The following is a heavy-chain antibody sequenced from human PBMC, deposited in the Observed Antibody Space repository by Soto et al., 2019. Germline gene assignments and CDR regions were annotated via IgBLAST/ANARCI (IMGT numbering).Heavy chain of an antibody. D-gene: IGHD3-10*01. CDR1: GFTFSSYS. J-gene: IGHJ2*01. CDR3: ARSGKQDYWYFDL. V-gene: IGHV3-21*01. Sequence: EVQLVESGGGLVKPGGSLRLSCAASGFTFSSYSINWVRQAPGKGLEWVSSTTSSSSHIYYADSVKGRFTTSRDNAKNTLYLQMKSLRAEDTAVYYCARSGKQDYWYFDLWGRGTLVTVSS. CDR2: TTSSSSHI.